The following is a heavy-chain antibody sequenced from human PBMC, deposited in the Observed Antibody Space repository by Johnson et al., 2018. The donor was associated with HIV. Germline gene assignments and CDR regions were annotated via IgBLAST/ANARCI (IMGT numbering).Heavy chain of an antibody. CDR2: IYSGGST. Sequence: VLLVESGGGVVQPGRSLRLSCAASGFTVSSNYMSWVRQAQGKGLEWVSVIYSGGSTYYADSVKGRFTIYRDKSKNTLYLEMNSLRAEDRAVYYCARGLQDSSGWYNAFDICGQGTMFTVSS. V-gene: IGHV3-53*01. D-gene: IGHD6-19*01. CDR1: GFTVSSNY. J-gene: IGHJ3*02. CDR3: ARGLQDSSGWYNAFDI.